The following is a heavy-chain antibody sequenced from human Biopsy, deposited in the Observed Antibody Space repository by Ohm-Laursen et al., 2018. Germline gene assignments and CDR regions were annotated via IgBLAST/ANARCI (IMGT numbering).Heavy chain of an antibody. CDR3: ARGMRSSGWPYFDS. D-gene: IGHD6-19*01. CDR1: VDSVSSGSFY. V-gene: IGHV4-61*01. J-gene: IGHJ4*02. CDR2: IYDILST. Sequence: SETLSLTCTFSVDSVSSGSFYWTWIRHPPGQGLEYIGYIYDILSTANYNPSLESRVTMSVDMPKNQFSLKLSSVTAADTAIYYCARGMRSSGWPYFDSWGQGTLVTVSS.